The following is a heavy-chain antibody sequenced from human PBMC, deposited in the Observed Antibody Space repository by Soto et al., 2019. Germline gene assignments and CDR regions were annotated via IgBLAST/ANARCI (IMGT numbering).Heavy chain of an antibody. CDR2: IYPGDSDV. CDR3: ARDLSTGAADYYFDY. Sequence: GEFLKISCQGSGYTFTTYWVGWVCQRPGKGLDWMGNIYPGDSDVKYSPSFQGQVTISVDKSISTAYLQWNSLKASDTAVYYCARDLSTGAADYYFDYWNQGALVTVSS. CDR1: GYTFTTYW. J-gene: IGHJ4*02. V-gene: IGHV5-51*01. D-gene: IGHD6-13*01.